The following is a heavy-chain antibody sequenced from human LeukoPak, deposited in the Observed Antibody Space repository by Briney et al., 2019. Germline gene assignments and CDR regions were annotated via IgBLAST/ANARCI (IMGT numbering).Heavy chain of an antibody. J-gene: IGHJ4*02. CDR3: AETLWTGTYHFDY. D-gene: IGHD1-26*01. Sequence: GGSLRLSCAASGFTFTTYSMSWVRQAPGKGLEWISLISGSATITYYADSVKGRFTISRDNSKNTIYLHLNSLRAEDTAIYYCAETLWTGTYHFDYWGQGALVTVSS. V-gene: IGHV3-23*01. CDR2: ISGSATIT. CDR1: GFTFTTYS.